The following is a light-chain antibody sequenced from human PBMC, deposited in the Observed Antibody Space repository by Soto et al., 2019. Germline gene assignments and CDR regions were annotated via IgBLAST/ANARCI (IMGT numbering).Light chain of an antibody. J-gene: IGKJ1*01. V-gene: IGKV1-5*01. CDR3: QQYNSYLWT. CDR1: QSISSW. Sequence: DIQMTQSPSTLSASVGDRVTITCRASQSISSWLAWYQQKPGKAPKLLIYDASSLESGVPSRFSGSGSGTEVTLTIISLQPDDFATYYCQQYNSYLWTFGQGTKVEIK. CDR2: DAS.